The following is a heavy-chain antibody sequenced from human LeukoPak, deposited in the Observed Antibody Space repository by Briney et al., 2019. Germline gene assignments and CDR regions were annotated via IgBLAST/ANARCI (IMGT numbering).Heavy chain of an antibody. CDR2: IIPIFGIA. CDR1: RGTFSSYA. J-gene: IGHJ5*02. CDR3: ARDLGYGSGSYFPNWFDP. D-gene: IGHD3-10*01. V-gene: IGHV1-69*04. Sequence: SVKVSCKASRGTFSSYAISWVRQAPGQGLEWMGRIIPIFGIANYAQKFQGRVTITADKSTSTAYMELSSLRSEDTAVYYCARDLGYGSGSYFPNWFDPWAREPWSPSPQ.